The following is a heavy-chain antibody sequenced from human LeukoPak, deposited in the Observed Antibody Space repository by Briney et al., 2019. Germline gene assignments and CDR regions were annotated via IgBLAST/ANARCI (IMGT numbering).Heavy chain of an antibody. J-gene: IGHJ4*02. CDR1: GFTFSNYD. D-gene: IGHD6-13*01. CDR2: IKQDGSEK. Sequence: GGSLRLSCAASGFTFSNYDMNWVRQAPGKGLEWVANIKQDGSEKYYVDSVKGRFTISRDNAKNSLYLQMNSLRAEDTAVYYCARAHYSSFDYWGQGTLVTVSS. V-gene: IGHV3-7*01. CDR3: ARAHYSSFDY.